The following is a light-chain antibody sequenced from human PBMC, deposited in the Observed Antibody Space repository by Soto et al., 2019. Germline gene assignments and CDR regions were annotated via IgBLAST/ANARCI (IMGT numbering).Light chain of an antibody. V-gene: IGLV2-14*03. CDR3: SSYTSSSTRV. Sequence: QSALTQPASVSGSPGQSIAISCTGTSSDVGAYNFVSWYQHHPGKAPKLMIYDVTNRPSGVSDRFSGSKSGNAASLTISGLQAADEADYYCSSYTSSSTRVFGTGTKVPVL. J-gene: IGLJ1*01. CDR2: DVT. CDR1: SSDVGAYNF.